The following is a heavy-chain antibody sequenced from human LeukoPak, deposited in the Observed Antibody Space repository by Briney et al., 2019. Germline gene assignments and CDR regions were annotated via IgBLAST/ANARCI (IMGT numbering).Heavy chain of an antibody. D-gene: IGHD2-2*02. J-gene: IGHJ4*02. CDR2: INHSGST. CDR3: ARIYCSSTSCYTRSEYYFDY. V-gene: IGHV4-34*01. CDR1: GGSFSGYY. Sequence: SETLSLTCAVYGGSFSGYYWSWIRQPPGNGLEWIGEINHSGSTNYNPSLKSRVTISVDTSKNQFSLKLSSVTAADTAVYYCARIYCSSTSCYTRSEYYFDYWGQGTLVTVSS.